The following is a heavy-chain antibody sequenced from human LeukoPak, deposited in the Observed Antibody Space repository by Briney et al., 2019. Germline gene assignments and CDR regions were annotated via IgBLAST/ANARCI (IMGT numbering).Heavy chain of an antibody. CDR3: TTAFYDSSGYRT. D-gene: IGHD3-22*01. CDR1: GLTFSNAW. J-gene: IGHJ5*02. V-gene: IGHV3-15*01. CDR2: IKTKNDGGTT. Sequence: GGSLRLSCAASGLTFSNAWMSWVRQAPGKGLEWVGRIKTKNDGGTTDYAAPVKGRFTISRDDSENTLYLQMNSLKTEDTAVYYCTTAFYDSSGYRTWGQGTLVTVSS.